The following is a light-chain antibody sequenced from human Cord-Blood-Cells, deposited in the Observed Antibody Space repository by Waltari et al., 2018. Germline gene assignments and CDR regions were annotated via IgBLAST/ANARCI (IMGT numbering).Light chain of an antibody. V-gene: IGKV1-5*03. CDR2: KAS. CDR1: QSISSW. Sequence: DIHMTQSPSTLSASVGDRVTITCRASQSISSWLAWYQQKPGKAPKLLIYKASSLESGFPSRFSGSVSGTEFTLTISSLQTDDFGTYYCQQYNSDSWTFGQGTKVEI. J-gene: IGKJ1*01. CDR3: QQYNSDSWT.